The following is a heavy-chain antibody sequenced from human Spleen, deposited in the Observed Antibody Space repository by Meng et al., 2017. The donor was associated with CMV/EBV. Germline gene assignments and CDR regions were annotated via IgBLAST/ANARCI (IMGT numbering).Heavy chain of an antibody. CDR3: ARARWLPANDYYYYGMDV. J-gene: IGHJ6*02. Sequence: GGSLRLSCAASRLTFSGYAVHWVRQAPGKGLEWVAVISDNGRDTSYADSVRGRFSISRDNSKNTLYLQMNSLRTEDTAVYYCARARWLPANDYYYYGMDVWGQGTTVTVSS. D-gene: IGHD5-24*01. CDR2: ISDNGRDT. V-gene: IGHV3-30*04. CDR1: RLTFSGYA.